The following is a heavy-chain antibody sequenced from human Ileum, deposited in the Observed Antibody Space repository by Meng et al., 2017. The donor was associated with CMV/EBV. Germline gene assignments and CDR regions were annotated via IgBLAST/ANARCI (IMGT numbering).Heavy chain of an antibody. Sequence: GESLKISCAVSGFTFSNFAMTWVRLAPGRGLEAVSSISDRGDRTYYVDSVRGRFTISRDNSRNIVYLQMNSLGAGDTAVYYCTRDDAREYAFWSGSFHRETYYDMDVWGQGTKVTVSS. CDR3: TRDDAREYAFWSGSFHRETYYDMDV. V-gene: IGHV3-23*01. J-gene: IGHJ6*02. CDR1: GFTFSNFA. CDR2: ISDRGDRT. D-gene: IGHD3-3*01.